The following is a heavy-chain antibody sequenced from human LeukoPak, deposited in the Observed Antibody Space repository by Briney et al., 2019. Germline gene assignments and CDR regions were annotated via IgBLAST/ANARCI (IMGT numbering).Heavy chain of an antibody. CDR1: GGSISSSSYY. Sequence: SETLSLTCTVSGGSISSSSYYWGWLRQPPGKGLEWIGSIYYSGSTYYNPSLKSRVTISVDTSKNQFSLKLSSVTAADTALYYCARRPRIAVAGSWSDYGGQGTVVTVSS. V-gene: IGHV4-39*01. CDR3: ARRPRIAVAGSWSDY. CDR2: IYYSGST. D-gene: IGHD6-19*01. J-gene: IGHJ4*02.